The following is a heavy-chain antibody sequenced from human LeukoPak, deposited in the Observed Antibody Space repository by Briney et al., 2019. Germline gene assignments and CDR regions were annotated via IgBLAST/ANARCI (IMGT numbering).Heavy chain of an antibody. V-gene: IGHV3-21*01. D-gene: IGHD3-16*01. CDR1: GFFFTTYS. J-gene: IGHJ4*02. Sequence: GGSLRLSCAASGFFFTTYSMNWVCQAPGKGLEWVSSISSSGSDIYYTDSLKGRFTISRDNAKNALYLQMNSLRAEDTAVYFCARGYSDYIWGSYYFDSWGQGALVTVSS. CDR3: ARGYSDYIWGSYYFDS. CDR2: ISSSGSDI.